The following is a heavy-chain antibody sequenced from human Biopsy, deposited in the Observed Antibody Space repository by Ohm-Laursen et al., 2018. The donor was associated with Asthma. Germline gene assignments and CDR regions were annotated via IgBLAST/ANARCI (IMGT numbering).Heavy chain of an antibody. D-gene: IGHD5-24*01. Sequence: SQTLSLTCAVSGGSISSGGYSWSWIRQPPGKGLVWIGYSNHSGSTYYNPSLKSRVTISINRSKNQFSLKLSSVTAADTAVYYCARVKDGYNFDYWGQGTLVTVSS. CDR2: SNHSGST. CDR1: GGSISSGGYS. V-gene: IGHV4-30-2*01. J-gene: IGHJ4*02. CDR3: ARVKDGYNFDY.